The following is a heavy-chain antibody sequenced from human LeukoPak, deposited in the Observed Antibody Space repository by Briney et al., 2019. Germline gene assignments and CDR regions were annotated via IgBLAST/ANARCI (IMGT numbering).Heavy chain of an antibody. D-gene: IGHD3-22*01. CDR2: IYYSGST. V-gene: IGHV4-61*10. J-gene: IGHJ4*02. Sequence: SQTLSLTCTVSGGSISSGSYYWSWIRQPAGKGLEWIGYIYYSGSTNYNPSLKSRVTISVDTSKNQFSLKLSSVTAADTAVYYCARVLTGPYYYDSSGYKYYFDYWGQGTLVTVSS. CDR3: ARVLTGPYYYDSSGYKYYFDY. CDR1: GGSISSGSYY.